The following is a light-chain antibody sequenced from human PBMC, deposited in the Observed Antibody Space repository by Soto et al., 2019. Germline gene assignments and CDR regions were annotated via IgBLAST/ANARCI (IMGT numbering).Light chain of an antibody. Sequence: QSVLTQPPSVSGAPGQRVTISCTGSSFNIGAGYDVHWYQQLPGTAPKLLIYGNSNRPSGVPDRFSGSKSGTSASLAITGRQAEDEADYYCQSYDGSLSGSVFGGGTKVTVL. CDR3: QSYDGSLSGSV. V-gene: IGLV1-40*01. CDR1: SFNIGAGYD. CDR2: GNS. J-gene: IGLJ2*01.